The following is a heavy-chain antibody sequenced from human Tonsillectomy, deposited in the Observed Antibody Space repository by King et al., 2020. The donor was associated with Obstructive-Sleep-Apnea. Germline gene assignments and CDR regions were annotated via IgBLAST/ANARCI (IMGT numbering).Heavy chain of an antibody. D-gene: IGHD3-10*01. J-gene: IGHJ5*02. V-gene: IGHV4-31*03. CDR1: GGSISSGSYY. CDR2: IYYSGRT. CDR3: ARDYYFGSGSYEVNWFDP. Sequence: QVQLQESGPGLVKPSETLSLTCTVSGGSISSGSYYWSWIRQHPGKGLEWIGYIYYSGRTYYNPSLKSRATISVDTSKNQFSLKLSSVTAADTAVYYCARDYYFGSGSYEVNWFDPWGQGTLVTVSS.